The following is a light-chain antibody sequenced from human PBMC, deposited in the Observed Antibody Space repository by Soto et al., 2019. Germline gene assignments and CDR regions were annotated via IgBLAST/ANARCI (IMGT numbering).Light chain of an antibody. Sequence: DIQLTQSPSFLSASVGDRVTITCRASQGISSYLAWYQQKPGIAPSLLIYTASTLQSGVPSRFSGSGSGTEFTLTFSSLQPEDFATYYCQQLNDYPVTFGGGAKVEIK. V-gene: IGKV1-9*01. J-gene: IGKJ4*01. CDR1: QGISSY. CDR2: TAS. CDR3: QQLNDYPVT.